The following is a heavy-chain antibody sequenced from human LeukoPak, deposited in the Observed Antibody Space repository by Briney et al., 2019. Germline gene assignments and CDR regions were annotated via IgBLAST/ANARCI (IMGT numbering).Heavy chain of an antibody. CDR3: AREGWNYDLGRIFYYYFYYMDV. CDR2: ISYDGSNK. D-gene: IGHD1-7*01. Sequence: GGSVRLSCAASGFTFSTYGIHWVRQAPGKGLEWVAVISYDGSNKYYADSVKGRFTISRDNSKNTLYLQMNSLRAEDTAVYYCAREGWNYDLGRIFYYYFYYMDVWGKGTTVTVSS. CDR1: GFTFSTYG. V-gene: IGHV3-30-3*01. J-gene: IGHJ6*03.